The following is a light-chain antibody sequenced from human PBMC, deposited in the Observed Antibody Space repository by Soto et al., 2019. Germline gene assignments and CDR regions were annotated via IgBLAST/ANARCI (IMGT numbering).Light chain of an antibody. CDR2: AAS. J-gene: IGKJ4*01. CDR3: QQSYTTPPT. CDR1: QSISSY. Sequence: DIQITQSPSSLSASVLDRVTITCRASQSISSYLTWYQQSPGKAPKLLIYAASTLQSGVPSRFSGSGSGADFTLTISDLQPEDFATYYCQQSYTTPPTFGGGTKVDNK. V-gene: IGKV1-39*01.